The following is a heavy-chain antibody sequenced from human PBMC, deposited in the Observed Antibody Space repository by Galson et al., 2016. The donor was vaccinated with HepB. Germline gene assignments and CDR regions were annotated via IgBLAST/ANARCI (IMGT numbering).Heavy chain of an antibody. CDR2: MHSSGGS. J-gene: IGHJ4*02. CDR3: ARDPGGGPTHGY. CDR1: GDSISSHY. V-gene: IGHV4-59*11. Sequence: SETLSLTCTVSGDSISSHYWGWIRQPPGKGLEWIGYMHSSGGSNYNPSLNSRLAISLDSSKNTLYLQMNSLRADDTAVYFCARDPGGGPTHGYWGQGTLVTVSS. D-gene: IGHD3-16*01.